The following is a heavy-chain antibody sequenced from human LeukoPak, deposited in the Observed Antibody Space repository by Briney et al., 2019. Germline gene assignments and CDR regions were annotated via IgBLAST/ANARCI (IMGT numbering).Heavy chain of an antibody. D-gene: IGHD5-12*01. CDR1: GYSFTSYW. J-gene: IGHJ6*03. V-gene: IGHV5-51*01. CDR3: ARAVKGSGYDPYYYYMDV. Sequence: GESLKISCKGSGYSFTSYWTGWVRQMPGKGLEGMGIIYPGDSDTRYSPSFQGQVTISADKTISTAYLQWSSLKASDTAMYYCARAVKGSGYDPYYYYMDVWGKGTTVTVSS. CDR2: IYPGDSDT.